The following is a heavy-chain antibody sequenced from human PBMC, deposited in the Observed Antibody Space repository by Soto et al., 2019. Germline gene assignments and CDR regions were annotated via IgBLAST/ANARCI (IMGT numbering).Heavy chain of an antibody. CDR1: GDSISTADYY. V-gene: IGHV4-30-4*01. D-gene: IGHD6-6*01. J-gene: IGHJ4*02. Sequence: SGTLSLTCTVSGDSISTADYYWNWIRQPPGKGLEWIGYIYYSGNTYYIPSLKSRVTISVDTSKNQISLKLNSVTAADTAVYYCARGIYSTSSFFDSWGQGTLVTVSS. CDR2: IYYSGNT. CDR3: ARGIYSTSSFFDS.